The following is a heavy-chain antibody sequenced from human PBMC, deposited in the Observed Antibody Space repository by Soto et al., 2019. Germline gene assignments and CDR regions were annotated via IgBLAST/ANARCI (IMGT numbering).Heavy chain of an antibody. V-gene: IGHV1-69*13. CDR1: GGTFSSYA. CDR3: ARDGAGDYYYYMDV. J-gene: IGHJ6*03. D-gene: IGHD7-27*01. CDR2: IIPIFGTA. Sequence: GPSVKVSCKASGGTFSSYAISWVRQAPGQGLEWMGGIIPIFGTANYAQKFQGRVTITADESTSTAYMELSSLRSEDTAVYYCARDGAGDYYYYMDVWGKGTTVTVSS.